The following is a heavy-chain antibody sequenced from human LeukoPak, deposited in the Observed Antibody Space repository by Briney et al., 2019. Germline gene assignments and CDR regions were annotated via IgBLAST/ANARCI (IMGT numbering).Heavy chain of an antibody. D-gene: IGHD6-19*01. CDR3: ARRAAVAGTFDP. Sequence: GGSLRLSCAASGFTFSSYSMSWVRQAPGKGLEWVSSISSSSTYRYYAASVKGRFTISRDNAKNSLYLQLNSLRAEDTAVYYCARRAAVAGTFDPWGQGTLVTVSS. J-gene: IGHJ5*02. V-gene: IGHV3-21*01. CDR2: ISSSSTYR. CDR1: GFTFSSYS.